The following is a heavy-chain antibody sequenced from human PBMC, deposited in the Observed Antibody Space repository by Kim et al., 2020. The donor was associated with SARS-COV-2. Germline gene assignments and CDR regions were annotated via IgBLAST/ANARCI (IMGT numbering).Heavy chain of an antibody. CDR3: ARHYQGLYYDFWSEIYGMDV. D-gene: IGHD3-3*01. CDR1: GYTFTSYG. CDR2: ISAYNGNT. J-gene: IGHJ6*02. V-gene: IGHV1-18*01. Sequence: ASVKVSCKASGYTFTSYGISWVRQAPGQGLEWMGWISAYNGNTNYAQKLQGRVTMTTDTSTSTAYMELRSLRSDDTAVYYCARHYQGLYYDFWSEIYGMDVWGQGTTVTVSS.